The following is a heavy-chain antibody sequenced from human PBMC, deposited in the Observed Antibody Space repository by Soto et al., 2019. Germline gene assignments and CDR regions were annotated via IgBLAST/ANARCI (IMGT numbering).Heavy chain of an antibody. J-gene: IGHJ4*02. Sequence: PGGSLRLSCAASGFTFSSYWMSWVRQAPGKGLEWVANIKQDGSEKYYVDSVKGRFTISRDNAENSLYLQMNSLRAEDTAVYYCARDSSGWLYYFDYWGQGTLVTVSS. CDR3: ARDSSGWLYYFDY. CDR1: GFTFSSYW. CDR2: IKQDGSEK. D-gene: IGHD6-19*01. V-gene: IGHV3-7*03.